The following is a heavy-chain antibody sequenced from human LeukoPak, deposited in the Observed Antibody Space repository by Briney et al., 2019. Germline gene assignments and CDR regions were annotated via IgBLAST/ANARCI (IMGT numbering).Heavy chain of an antibody. J-gene: IGHJ4*02. V-gene: IGHV4-59*12. D-gene: IGHD4-11*01. CDR1: GGSISSYY. Sequence: PSETLSLTCTVSGGSISSYYWSWIRQPPGKGLEYIGYIYYSGSTNYNPSLKSRVTISVDTSKNQFSLKLSSVTAADTAVYYCAREGGLQHHFDYWGQGTLVTVSS. CDR2: IYYSGST. CDR3: AREGGLQHHFDY.